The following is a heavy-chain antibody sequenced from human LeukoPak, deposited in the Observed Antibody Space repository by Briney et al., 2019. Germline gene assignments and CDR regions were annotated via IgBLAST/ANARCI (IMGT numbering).Heavy chain of an antibody. J-gene: IGHJ3*02. D-gene: IGHD4-17*01. CDR2: ISGSVNST. CDR3: ARDGVPWNIGDYDAFDI. CDR1: GFTFSNYA. Sequence: GGSLRLSCAASGFTFSNYAMTWVRQAPGKGLEWVSAISGSVNSTYYADSVKGRFTISRDNSKNTLYLQMNSLRDEDTAVYYCARDGVPWNIGDYDAFDIWGQGTMVTVSS. V-gene: IGHV3-23*01.